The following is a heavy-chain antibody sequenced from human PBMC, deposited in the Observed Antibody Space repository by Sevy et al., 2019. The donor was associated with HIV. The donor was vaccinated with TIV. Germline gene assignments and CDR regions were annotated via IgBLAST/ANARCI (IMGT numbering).Heavy chain of an antibody. CDR1: GFTFSDYY. CDR2: ISSSGSTI. CDR3: ARGKVLWFGEASRFYGMDV. V-gene: IGHV3-11*01. Sequence: GGSLRLSCAASGFTFSDYYMSWIRQAPGKGLEWVSYISSSGSTIYYADSVKGRFTISRDNAKNSLYLQMNGLRAEDTAVYYCARGKVLWFGEASRFYGMDVWGQGTTVTVSS. J-gene: IGHJ6*02. D-gene: IGHD3-10*01.